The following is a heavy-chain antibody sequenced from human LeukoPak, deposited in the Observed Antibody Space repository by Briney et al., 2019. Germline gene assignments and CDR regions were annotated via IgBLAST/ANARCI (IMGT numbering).Heavy chain of an antibody. D-gene: IGHD6-19*01. Sequence: GGSLRLSCAASGFTFSSYAMHWVRQAPGKGLEWVAVISYDGSNKYYADSVKGRFTISRDNSKNTLYLQMNGLRAEDTAVYYCARDPAFGSGCFDYWGQGTLVTVSS. CDR1: GFTFSSYA. J-gene: IGHJ4*02. V-gene: IGHV3-30-3*01. CDR2: ISYDGSNK. CDR3: ARDPAFGSGCFDY.